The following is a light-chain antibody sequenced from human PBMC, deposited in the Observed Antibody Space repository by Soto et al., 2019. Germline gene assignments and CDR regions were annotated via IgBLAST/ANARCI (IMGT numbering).Light chain of an antibody. CDR2: GNS. V-gene: IGLV1-40*01. CDR3: QSYDSSLSPVV. J-gene: IGLJ2*01. CDR1: SSNIGAGYD. Sequence: QSVLTQPPSVSGAPGQRVTISCTGSSSNIGAGYDVHWYQQLPGTAPKLLIYGNSNRPSGVPDRFSGSKSGTSASLALTGLQAEDEADYYCQSYDSSLSPVVFGGGTKLTVL.